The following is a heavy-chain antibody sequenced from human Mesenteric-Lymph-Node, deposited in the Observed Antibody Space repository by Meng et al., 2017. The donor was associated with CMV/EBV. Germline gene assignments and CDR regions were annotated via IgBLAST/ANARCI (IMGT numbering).Heavy chain of an antibody. D-gene: IGHD5-18*01. V-gene: IGHV1-8*01. CDR1: GYTFTNFD. J-gene: IGHJ6*02. Sequence: ASVKVSCKASGYTFTNFDINWVRQATGQGPEWMGWMNTYSGDTGYAQTFQGRVTMTRDTSISTAYMELSSLRSEDTAIYYCAAARGYYYYGMDVWGQGTTVTVSS. CDR2: MNTYSGDT. CDR3: AAARGYYYYGMDV.